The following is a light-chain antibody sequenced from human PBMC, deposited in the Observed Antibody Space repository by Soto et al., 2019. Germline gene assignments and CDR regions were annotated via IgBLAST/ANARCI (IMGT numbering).Light chain of an antibody. CDR1: SSNIGAHFD. Sequence: QSVLTQPPSVSGAPGQRVTISCTGSSSNIGAHFDVHWYQQLPGTAPKLLIFGNSIRPSGVPDRFSGSKSGTSASLAITGLQAEDEADYYCQSYDSSLSGAYVFGTGTKLTVL. CDR3: QSYDSSLSGAYV. J-gene: IGLJ1*01. V-gene: IGLV1-40*01. CDR2: GNS.